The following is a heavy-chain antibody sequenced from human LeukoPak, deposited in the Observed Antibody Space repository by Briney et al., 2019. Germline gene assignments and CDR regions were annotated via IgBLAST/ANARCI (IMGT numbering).Heavy chain of an antibody. Sequence: GASVKVSCKASGYTFTNYYVHWVRQAPGQGLEWMGIINPSGGYTTYAQKFQGRVTMTRDTSTSTVSMELSSLRSEDTAVYYCARAYSSNWYYFDYWGQGTLVAVSS. D-gene: IGHD6-19*01. CDR1: GYTFTNYY. V-gene: IGHV1-46*01. J-gene: IGHJ4*02. CDR2: INPSGGYT. CDR3: ARAYSSNWYYFDY.